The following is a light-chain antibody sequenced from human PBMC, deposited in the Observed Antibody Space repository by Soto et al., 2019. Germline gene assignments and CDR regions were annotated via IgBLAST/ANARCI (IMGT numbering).Light chain of an antibody. CDR3: SSYTSSSTLV. J-gene: IGLJ3*02. CDR2: EVS. V-gene: IGLV2-14*01. Sequence: QSALTQPASVSGSPGQSITISCTGTSSDVGGYNYVSWYQQHPGKAPKLMIYEVSNRPSGVSNRFSGSKSGNTASLTISGLQADDEDDYYCSSYTSSSTLVFGGGTKLTVL. CDR1: SSDVGGYNY.